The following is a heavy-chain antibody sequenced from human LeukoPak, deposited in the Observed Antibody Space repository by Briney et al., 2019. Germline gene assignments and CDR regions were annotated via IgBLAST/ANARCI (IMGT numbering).Heavy chain of an antibody. CDR1: GYTFTGYY. V-gene: IGHV1-2*06. CDR3: VGSGYCSSTSCYRGDFDY. CDR2: INPNSGGT. D-gene: IGHD2-2*02. J-gene: IGHJ4*02. Sequence: GASVKVSCKASGYTFTGYYLHWVRQAPGQGLEWLGRINPNSGGTNYAHNFQGRVTMTRDTSINTAYMELNRLKSDDTAVYYCVGSGYCSSTSCYRGDFDYWGQGTLVTVSS.